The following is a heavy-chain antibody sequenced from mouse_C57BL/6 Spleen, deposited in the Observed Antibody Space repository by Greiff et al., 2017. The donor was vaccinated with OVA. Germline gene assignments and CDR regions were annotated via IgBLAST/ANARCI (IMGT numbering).Heavy chain of an antibody. CDR1: GYTFTSYW. J-gene: IGHJ1*03. CDR3: ARSPLRRGYWYFDV. Sequence: QVQLKQPGAELVKPGASVKLSCKASGYTFTSYWMHWVKQRPGQGLEWIGMIHPNSGSTNYNEKFKSKATLTVDKSSSTAYMQLSSLTSEDSAVYYCARSPLRRGYWYFDVWGTGTTVTVSS. D-gene: IGHD2-4*01. V-gene: IGHV1-64*01. CDR2: IHPNSGST.